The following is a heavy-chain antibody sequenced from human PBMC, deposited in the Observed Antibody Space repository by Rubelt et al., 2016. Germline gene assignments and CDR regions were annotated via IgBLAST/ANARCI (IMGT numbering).Heavy chain of an antibody. CDR3: ARGVLRVDY. J-gene: IGHJ4*02. D-gene: IGHD3-9*01. CDR2: TYYSSQWYY. CDR1: GDSVSTNRIA. V-gene: IGHV6-1*01. Sequence: QVQLQQSGPGLVKPSQTLSLTCAISGDSVSTNRIAWNWIRQSPSRGLEWLGRTYYSSQWYYDYAVSVKSRITINPSTSTIPFSLRLNSVTPEDTAVYYCARGVLRVDYWGQGTLVTVSS.